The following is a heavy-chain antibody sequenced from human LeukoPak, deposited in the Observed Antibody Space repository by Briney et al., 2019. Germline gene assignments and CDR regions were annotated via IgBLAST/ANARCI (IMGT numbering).Heavy chain of an antibody. Sequence: SQTLSLTCTVSGGSITSDAYYWSWIRQPAGKGLEWIGRVHTSGSTNYNPSLKSRVTISLDTSKNQFSLRMSSVTAADTAVYYCARANSPNWFDPWGQGTLVTVSS. D-gene: IGHD2/OR15-2a*01. CDR2: VHTSGST. CDR3: ARANSPNWFDP. CDR1: GGSITSDAYY. V-gene: IGHV4-61*02. J-gene: IGHJ5*02.